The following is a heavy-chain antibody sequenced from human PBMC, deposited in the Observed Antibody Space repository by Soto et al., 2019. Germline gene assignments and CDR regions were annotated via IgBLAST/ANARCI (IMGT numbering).Heavy chain of an antibody. CDR3: ARDTKSSSSWFYPDY. D-gene: IGHD6-13*01. V-gene: IGHV3-30-3*01. Sequence: GGSLRLSCAASGFTFSRYAMHWVRQAPGKGLERVTLISFDGSNKYYADSVKGRFTISRDNSKNTLYLQMNSLRAEDTAVYHCARDTKSSSSWFYPDYWGQGALVTVSS. CDR2: ISFDGSNK. CDR1: GFTFSRYA. J-gene: IGHJ4*02.